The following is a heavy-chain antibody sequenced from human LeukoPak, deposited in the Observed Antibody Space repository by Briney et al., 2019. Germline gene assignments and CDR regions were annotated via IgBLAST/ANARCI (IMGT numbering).Heavy chain of an antibody. D-gene: IGHD4-23*01. J-gene: IGHJ5*02. Sequence: GGSLRLSCAASGFTLTSYSMNGVRQAPGKGLEWVSSISRRSRYIYYAHSVKGRFTISRDNAENSLYLKMNSLTAEDTAVYYCARDRAVTTMGLFDPWGQGTLVTVSS. CDR2: ISRRSRYI. CDR3: ARDRAVTTMGLFDP. V-gene: IGHV3-21*01. CDR1: GFTLTSYS.